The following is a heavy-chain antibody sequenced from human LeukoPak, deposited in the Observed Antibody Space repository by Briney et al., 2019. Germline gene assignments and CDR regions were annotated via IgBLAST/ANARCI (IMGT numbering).Heavy chain of an antibody. CDR1: GYTFTSYY. V-gene: IGHV1-46*01. Sequence: ASVKVSCKASGYTFTSYYMHWVRQAPGQGLEWMGIINPSGGSTSYAQKFQGRVTMTRDMSTSTVYMELSSLRSEDTAVYYCARGFPGTRKWLLLQYNWFDPWGQGTLVTVSS. J-gene: IGHJ5*02. CDR3: ARGFPGTRKWLLLQYNWFDP. CDR2: INPSGGST. D-gene: IGHD3-22*01.